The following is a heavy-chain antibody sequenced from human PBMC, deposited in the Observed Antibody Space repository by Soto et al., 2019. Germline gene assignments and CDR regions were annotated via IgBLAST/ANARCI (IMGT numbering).Heavy chain of an antibody. CDR2: ISYDGSNK. V-gene: IGHV3-30*18. J-gene: IGHJ3*02. CDR3: AKDLGVGVAPLGLPDAFDI. CDR1: GFTFSSYG. Sequence: GGSLRLSCAASGFTFSSYGMHWVRQAPGKGLEWVAVISYDGSNKYYADSVKGRFTISRDNSKNTLYLQMNSLRAEDTAVYYCAKDLGVGVAPLGLPDAFDIWGQGTMVTVSS. D-gene: IGHD2-15*01.